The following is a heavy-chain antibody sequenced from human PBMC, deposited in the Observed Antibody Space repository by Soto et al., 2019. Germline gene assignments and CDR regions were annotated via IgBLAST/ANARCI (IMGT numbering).Heavy chain of an antibody. CDR2: VSSSGST. Sequence: SETLSLTCAVYGGSFSGYYWGWIRQPPGKGLEWIGEVSSSGSTNYNPSLKSRVTISLDTSKNQFSLKLSSVTAADTAVYFCARVGTEYAGLDYWGQGTLVTVSS. V-gene: IGHV4-34*01. CDR1: GGSFSGYY. D-gene: IGHD2-2*01. CDR3: ARVGTEYAGLDY. J-gene: IGHJ4*02.